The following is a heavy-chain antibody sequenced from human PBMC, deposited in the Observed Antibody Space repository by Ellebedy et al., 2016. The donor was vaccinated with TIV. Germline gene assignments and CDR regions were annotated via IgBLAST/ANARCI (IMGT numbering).Heavy chain of an antibody. V-gene: IGHV5-51*01. CDR1: GYSFTSYW. Sequence: GESLKISCKGSGYSFTSYWIGWVRQKPGKGLEWMGIIYPGDSDTRYSPSFQGQVTISAAKSISTAYLQWSSLKASDTAMYYCARNQYYYDSGSIMRYAFDIWGQGTMVTVSS. CDR2: IYPGDSDT. CDR3: ARNQYYYDSGSIMRYAFDI. J-gene: IGHJ3*02. D-gene: IGHD3-10*01.